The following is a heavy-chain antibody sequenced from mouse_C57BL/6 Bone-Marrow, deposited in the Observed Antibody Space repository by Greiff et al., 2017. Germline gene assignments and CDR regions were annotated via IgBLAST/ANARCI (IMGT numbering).Heavy chain of an antibody. CDR1: GYAFTNYL. CDR2: INPGSGGT. V-gene: IGHV1-54*01. CDR3: ARGDWGYFDY. J-gene: IGHJ2*01. Sequence: QVQLKESGAELVRPGTSVKVSCKASGYAFTNYLVEWVKQRPGQGLEWIGVINPGSGGTNYNEKFKGKATLTADKSSSTAYMQLSSLTSEDSAVYFCARGDWGYFDYWGQGTTLTVSS.